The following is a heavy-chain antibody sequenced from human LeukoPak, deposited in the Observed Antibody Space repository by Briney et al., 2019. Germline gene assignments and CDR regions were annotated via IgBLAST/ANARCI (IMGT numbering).Heavy chain of an antibody. CDR1: GFTFSSYS. CDR3: AREKGYCSSTSCSNY. Sequence: KPGGSLRLSCAASGFTFSSYSMNWVRQAPGKGLEWVSSISSSSSYIYYADSVKGRFTISRDNAKNSLYLQMNSLRAEDTAVYYCAREKGYCSSTSCSNYWGQGTLVTVSS. D-gene: IGHD2-2*01. V-gene: IGHV3-21*01. J-gene: IGHJ4*02. CDR2: ISSSSSYI.